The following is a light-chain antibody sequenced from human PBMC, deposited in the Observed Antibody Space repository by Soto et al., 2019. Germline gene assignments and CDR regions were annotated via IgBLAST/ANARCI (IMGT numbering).Light chain of an antibody. CDR2: DAS. V-gene: IGKV1-5*01. J-gene: IGKJ1*01. CDR1: QTISNW. Sequence: DIQMTQSPSTLSASVGGRVTITCLASQTISNWLAWYQQKPGKAPKLLIYDASTLESGVPSRFSGSGSGTEFTLTISTLQPDDFATYYCQQYNTYTWTFGQGTKVDIK. CDR3: QQYNTYTWT.